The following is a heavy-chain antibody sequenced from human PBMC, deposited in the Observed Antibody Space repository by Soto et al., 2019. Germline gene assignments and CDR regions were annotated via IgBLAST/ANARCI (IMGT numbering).Heavy chain of an antibody. CDR3: ASSTVTTSIWYYYYYGMDV. CDR2: IYPGDSDT. Sequence: PGESLKISCKGSGYSFTSYWISWVRQMPGKGLEWMGIIYPGDSDTRYSPSFQGQVTISADKSISTAYLQWSSLKASDTAMYYCASSTVTTSIWYYYYYGMDVWGQGTTVTVSS. D-gene: IGHD4-4*01. CDR1: GYSFTSYW. V-gene: IGHV5-51*01. J-gene: IGHJ6*02.